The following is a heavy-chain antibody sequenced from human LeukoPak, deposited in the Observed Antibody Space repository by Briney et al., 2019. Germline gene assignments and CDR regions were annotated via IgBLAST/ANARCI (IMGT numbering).Heavy chain of an antibody. CDR2: IYFSGST. Sequence: NPSETLSLTCAVSGGSMSHYYWSWIRRPPGKGLEWIGYIYFSGSTNYNPSLKSRVTISIDASKSQFSLKLSSVTAADTAVYYCTNTNYENFDYWGQGTLVTVSS. V-gene: IGHV4-59*08. D-gene: IGHD4-11*01. CDR1: GGSMSHYY. J-gene: IGHJ4*02. CDR3: TNTNYENFDY.